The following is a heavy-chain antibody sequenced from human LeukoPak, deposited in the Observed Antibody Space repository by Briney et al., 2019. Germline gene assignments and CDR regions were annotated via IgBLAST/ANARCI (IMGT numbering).Heavy chain of an antibody. Sequence: SETLSLTCTVSGASISSYYWSWIRQPPGKGLEWIGYIFYSGSTNYNPSLKSRVTISVDMSKNQLSLKLRSVTAADTAVYYCARHGGATMVRGVLVDAFDIWGQGTMVTVSS. D-gene: IGHD3-10*01. CDR2: IFYSGST. J-gene: IGHJ3*02. CDR3: ARHGGATMVRGVLVDAFDI. V-gene: IGHV4-59*08. CDR1: GASISSYY.